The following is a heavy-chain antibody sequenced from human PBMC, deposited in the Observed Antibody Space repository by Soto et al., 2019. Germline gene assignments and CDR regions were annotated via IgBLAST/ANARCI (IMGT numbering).Heavy chain of an antibody. D-gene: IGHD5-18*01. CDR2: INHSGST. J-gene: IGHJ5*02. CDR1: GGSFSGYY. CDR3: ARGFSRGYSYGPRYNWFDP. V-gene: IGHV4-34*01. Sequence: QVQLQQWGAGLLKPSETLSLTCAVYGGSFSGYYWSWIRQPPGKGPEWIGEINHSGSTNYNPSLKSRVTISVDTSKNQCSLKLSSVTAADTAVYYCARGFSRGYSYGPRYNWFDPWGQGTLVTVSS.